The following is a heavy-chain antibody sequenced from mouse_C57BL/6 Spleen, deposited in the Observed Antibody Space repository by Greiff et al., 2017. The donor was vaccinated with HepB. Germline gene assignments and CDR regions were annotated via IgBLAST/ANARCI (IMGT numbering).Heavy chain of an antibody. Sequence: VKLMESGPGLVAPSQSLSITCTVSGFSLTSYGVHWVRQPPGKGLEWLVVIWSDGSTTYNSALKSRLSISKDNSKSQVFLKMNSLQTDDTAMYYCARHYDGYLYAMDYWGQGTSVTVSS. CDR2: IWSDGST. J-gene: IGHJ4*01. CDR3: ARHYDGYLYAMDY. D-gene: IGHD2-3*01. V-gene: IGHV2-6-1*01. CDR1: GFSLTSYG.